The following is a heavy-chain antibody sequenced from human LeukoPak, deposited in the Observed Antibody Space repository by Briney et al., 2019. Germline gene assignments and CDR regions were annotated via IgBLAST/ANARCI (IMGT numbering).Heavy chain of an antibody. V-gene: IGHV3-23*01. CDR3: ARAGSSSSWYYYYYMDV. CDR1: GFTFSSYA. Sequence: GSLRLSCAASGFTFSSYAMSWVRQAPGKGLEWVSAIISSGDSTYYADSVKGRFTISRDNSKNTLYLQMNSLRAEDTAVYYCARAGSSSSWYYYYYMDVWGKGTTVTVSS. CDR2: IISSGDST. J-gene: IGHJ6*03. D-gene: IGHD6-6*01.